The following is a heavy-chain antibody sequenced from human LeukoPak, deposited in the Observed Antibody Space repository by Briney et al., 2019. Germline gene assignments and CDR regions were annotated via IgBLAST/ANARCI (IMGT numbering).Heavy chain of an antibody. CDR2: INSDGSST. J-gene: IGHJ6*02. D-gene: IGHD3-10*01. CDR3: ARVMYYYGSGSPYYYGMDV. V-gene: IGHV3-74*01. CDR1: GFTFSSYW. Sequence: PGGSLRLSCAASGFTFSSYWMHWVRQAPGKGLVWVSRINSDGSSTSYADSVKGRFTISRDNAKNTLYLQVNSLRAEDTAVYYCARVMYYYGSGSPYYYGMDVWGQGTTVTVSS.